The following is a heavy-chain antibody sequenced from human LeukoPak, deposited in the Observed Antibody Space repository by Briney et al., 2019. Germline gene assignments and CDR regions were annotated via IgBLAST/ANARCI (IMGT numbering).Heavy chain of an antibody. D-gene: IGHD3-22*01. V-gene: IGHV4-59*01. CDR2: IYYSGST. CDR1: GGSISSYY. J-gene: IGHJ4*02. Sequence: SETLSLTCAVSGGSISSYYWSWIRQPPGKGLEWIGYIYYSGSTNYNPSLKSRVTISVDTSKNQFSLKLNSVTAADTAVYYCARDLGGYYYDYWGQGTLVTVSS. CDR3: ARDLGGYYYDY.